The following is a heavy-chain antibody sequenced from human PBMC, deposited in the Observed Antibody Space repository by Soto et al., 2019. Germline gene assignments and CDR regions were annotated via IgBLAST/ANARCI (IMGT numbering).Heavy chain of an antibody. CDR1: GGSISSGGYS. D-gene: IGHD4-17*01. CDR3: ARGMTTVTTIDY. V-gene: IGHV4-30-2*01. J-gene: IGHJ4*02. CDR2: IYHSGST. Sequence: SETLSLTCAVSGGSISSGGYSWSWIRQPPGKGLEWIGYIYHSGSTYYNPSLKSRVTISADRSKNQISLKPSSVTAADTAVYYRARGMTTVTTIDYWGQGTLVTVST.